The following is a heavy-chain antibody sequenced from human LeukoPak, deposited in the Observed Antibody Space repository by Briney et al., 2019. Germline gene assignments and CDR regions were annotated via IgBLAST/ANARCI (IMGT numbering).Heavy chain of an antibody. CDR3: AKDAGPQQLVFFDS. Sequence: GGSLRLSCEASGFTFSSYAMSWVRQAPGQGLEWVSTISGSGANIHQADSVKGRFTISRDNSRSTLYLQMNSLRAEDTAVYYCAKDAGPQQLVFFDSWGQGTLVTVSS. D-gene: IGHD6-6*01. CDR2: ISGSGANI. CDR1: GFTFSSYA. V-gene: IGHV3-23*01. J-gene: IGHJ4*02.